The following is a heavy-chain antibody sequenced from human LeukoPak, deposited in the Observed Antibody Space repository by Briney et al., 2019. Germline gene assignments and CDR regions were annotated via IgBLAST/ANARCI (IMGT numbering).Heavy chain of an antibody. Sequence: GGSLRLSCAASGFTFSSYWMHWVRQAPGKGLVWVSRINTDGSSTSYADSVKGRFTISRDNAKNTLYLQMNSLRAEDTAVYYCAKGLRVVVAATLFDYWGQGTLVTVSS. V-gene: IGHV3-74*01. D-gene: IGHD2-15*01. CDR3: AKGLRVVVAATLFDY. CDR1: GFTFSSYW. J-gene: IGHJ4*02. CDR2: INTDGSST.